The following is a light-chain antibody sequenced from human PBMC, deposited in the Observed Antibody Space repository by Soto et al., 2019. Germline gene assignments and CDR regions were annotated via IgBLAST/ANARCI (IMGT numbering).Light chain of an antibody. CDR1: QSISSW. CDR2: KAS. J-gene: IGKJ1*01. V-gene: IGKV1-5*03. CDR3: QQYHSYWT. Sequence: DIQMTQSPSTLSASVGDRVTITCRASQSISSWLAWYQQKPGKAPKLLIYKASSLESGVPSRFSGSGSGTEFTLTIRSLHPDDFSSHYCQQYHSYWTFGQGTKVEIK.